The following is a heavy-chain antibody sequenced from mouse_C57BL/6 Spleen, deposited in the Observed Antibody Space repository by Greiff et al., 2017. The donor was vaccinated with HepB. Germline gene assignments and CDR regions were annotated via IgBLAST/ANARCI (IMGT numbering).Heavy chain of an antibody. CDR1: GYTFTSYW. Sequence: QVQLQQPGTELVKPGASVKLSCKASGYTFTSYWMHWVKQRPGQGLEWIGNINPSNGGTNYNEKFKSKATLTVDKSSSTAYMQLSSLTSEDAAVYYCAGGIHYGSSFDYFDYWGQGTTLTVSS. J-gene: IGHJ2*01. CDR3: AGGIHYGSSFDYFDY. V-gene: IGHV1-53*01. CDR2: INPSNGGT. D-gene: IGHD1-1*01.